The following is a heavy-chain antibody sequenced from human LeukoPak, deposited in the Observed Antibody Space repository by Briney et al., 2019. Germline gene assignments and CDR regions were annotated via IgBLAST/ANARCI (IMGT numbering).Heavy chain of an antibody. Sequence: GGSLRLSCTASGFTFSTYWMTWVRQASGKGLEWVANIKEDESEENYVDSVKGRFTISRDNAKNSLYLQMNSLRVEDTAVYYCARSGSEIDYWGQGALVTVSS. D-gene: IGHD1-26*01. CDR2: IKEDESEE. CDR1: GFTFSTYW. J-gene: IGHJ4*02. V-gene: IGHV3-7*01. CDR3: ARSGSEIDY.